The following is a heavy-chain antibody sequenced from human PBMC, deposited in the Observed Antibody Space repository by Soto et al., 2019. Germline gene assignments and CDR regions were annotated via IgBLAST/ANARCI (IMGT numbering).Heavy chain of an antibody. CDR3: AKKYCTSTSCNDAFDI. D-gene: IGHD2-2*01. CDR1: GGSISSGGYS. CDR2: IYHSGST. J-gene: IGHJ3*02. Sequence: PSETLSLTCAVSGGSISSGGYSWSWIRQPPGKGLEWIGYIYHSGSTYYNPSLKSRVTISVDRSKNQFSLRLSSVTAADTAVYYCAKKYCTSTSCNDAFDIWGQGTMVTVSS. V-gene: IGHV4-30-2*01.